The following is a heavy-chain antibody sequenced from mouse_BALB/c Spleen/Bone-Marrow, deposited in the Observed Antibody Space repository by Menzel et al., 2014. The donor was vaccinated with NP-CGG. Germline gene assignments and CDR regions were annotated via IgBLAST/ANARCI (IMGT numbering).Heavy chain of an antibody. CDR3: ARRGYYYGSSYVDY. CDR1: GYAFSGYW. D-gene: IGHD1-1*01. CDR2: IYPGDGDT. Sequence: QVQLQQPGAELVRPGSSVKISCKASGYAFSGYWMNWVKQRPGQGLEWIGQIYPGDGDTNYNGKFKGKATLTADKSSSTAYMQLSSLTSEDSAVYFCARRGYYYGSSYVDYWGQGTTLTVSS. V-gene: IGHV1-80*01. J-gene: IGHJ2*01.